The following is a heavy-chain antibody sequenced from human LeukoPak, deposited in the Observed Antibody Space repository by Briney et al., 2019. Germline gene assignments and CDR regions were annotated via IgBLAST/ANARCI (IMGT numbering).Heavy chain of an antibody. Sequence: GGSLRLPCAASGFTVSSYWMSWVRQAGGKGREWVANINQDGSDTNCSPSVKGRFTISRDNAKNSLSLQMNSLSAEDTAVYYCAKNSPDGWDWGQGPLVTVSS. D-gene: IGHD5-24*01. V-gene: IGHV3-7*03. CDR3: AKNSPDGWD. CDR1: GFTVSSYW. J-gene: IGHJ4*02. CDR2: INQDGSDT.